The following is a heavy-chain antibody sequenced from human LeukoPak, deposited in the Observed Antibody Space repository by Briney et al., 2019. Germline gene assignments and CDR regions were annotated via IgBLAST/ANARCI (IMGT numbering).Heavy chain of an antibody. CDR3: AKDISSSSWAFDY. D-gene: IGHD6-13*01. Sequence: GGSLRLSCAASGFTFSDYYMSWIRQAPGKGLEWVSYISSSGSTIYYADSVKGRFTISRDNAKNSLYLQMNSLRAEDTALYYCAKDISSSSWAFDYWGQGTLVTVSS. J-gene: IGHJ4*02. CDR1: GFTFSDYY. V-gene: IGHV3-11*01. CDR2: ISSSGSTI.